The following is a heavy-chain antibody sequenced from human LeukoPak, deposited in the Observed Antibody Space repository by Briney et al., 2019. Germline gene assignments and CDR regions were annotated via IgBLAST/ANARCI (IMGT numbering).Heavy chain of an antibody. D-gene: IGHD3-10*01. Sequence: GGSLRLSCAASGFTFTKYSMHWVRQTPGKGLEWVXXXXSGSTTIYYTDSVKGRFTISRDNAKNSLYLQMNSLRAEDTAAYYCARRESTTMVRGGVDYWGQGTLVTVSS. CDR1: GFTFTKYS. CDR3: ARRESTTMVRGGVDY. J-gene: IGHJ4*02. V-gene: IGHV3-48*01. CDR2: XXSGSTTI.